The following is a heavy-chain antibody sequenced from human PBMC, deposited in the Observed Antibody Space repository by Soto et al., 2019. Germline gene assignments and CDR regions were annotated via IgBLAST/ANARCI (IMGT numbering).Heavy chain of an antibody. J-gene: IGHJ6*03. CDR1: GYTFNGYY. Sequence: ASLKVSCKASGYTFNGYYMHWVRQAPGQGLEWMGWINPNSGGTNYAQKFQGWVTMTRDTSISTAYMELSRLRSDDTAVYYCARDGYYYGSGSSPYYYYMDVWAKGTTVNVSS. D-gene: IGHD3-10*01. V-gene: IGHV1-2*04. CDR3: ARDGYYYGSGSSPYYYYMDV. CDR2: INPNSGGT.